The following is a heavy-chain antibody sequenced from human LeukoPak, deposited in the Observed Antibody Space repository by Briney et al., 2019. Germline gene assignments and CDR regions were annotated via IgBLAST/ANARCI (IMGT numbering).Heavy chain of an antibody. CDR1: GFTSSSYE. J-gene: IGHJ4*02. Sequence: GGSLRLSCAASGFTSSSYEMNWVRQAPGKGLEWVSYISSSGSTIYYADSVKGRFTISRDNAKNSLYLQMNSLRAEDTAVYYCARDSSGWSDYWGQGTLVTVSS. CDR3: ARDSSGWSDY. CDR2: ISSSGSTI. D-gene: IGHD6-19*01. V-gene: IGHV3-48*03.